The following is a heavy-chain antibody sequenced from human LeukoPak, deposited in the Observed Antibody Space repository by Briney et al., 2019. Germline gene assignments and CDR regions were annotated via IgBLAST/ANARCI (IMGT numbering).Heavy chain of an antibody. Sequence: GASVKVSCKASGYTFTGYYMHWVRQAPGQGLEWMGWINPNSGGTNYAQKFQGRVTMTRDTSISTAYMELSRLRSDDTAVYYCARGKYYDILTGGFDPWGQGTLVTVSS. CDR2: INPNSGGT. CDR3: ARGKYYDILTGGFDP. D-gene: IGHD3-9*01. V-gene: IGHV1-2*02. J-gene: IGHJ5*02. CDR1: GYTFTGYY.